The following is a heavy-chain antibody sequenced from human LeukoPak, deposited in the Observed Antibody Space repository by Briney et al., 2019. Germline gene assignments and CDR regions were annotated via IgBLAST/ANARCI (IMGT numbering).Heavy chain of an antibody. Sequence: GGSLRLSCAASGFTFSSYAMSWVRQAPGKGLEWVSSISSSSSYIYYADSVKGRFTISRDNAKNSLYLQMNSLRAEDTAVYYCARAPLSTDIVVVPAATSYYYYYMDVWGKGTTVTVSS. CDR3: ARAPLSTDIVVVPAATSYYYYYMDV. CDR1: GFTFSSYA. D-gene: IGHD2-2*01. J-gene: IGHJ6*03. V-gene: IGHV3-21*01. CDR2: ISSSSSYI.